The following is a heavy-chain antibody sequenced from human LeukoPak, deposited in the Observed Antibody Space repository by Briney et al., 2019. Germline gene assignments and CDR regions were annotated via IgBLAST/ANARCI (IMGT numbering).Heavy chain of an antibody. V-gene: IGHV4-30-4*01. Sequence: SETLSLTCAVSGGSISSDNYQWSWIRQPPGKGLEWIGYINYSGSTYYNPSLKSRVTISVDTSKNHFSLRLSSVTAADTAVYYCARYGSGSTWFDPWGQGTLVTVSS. CDR1: GGSISSDNYQ. D-gene: IGHD3-10*01. CDR2: INYSGST. CDR3: ARYGSGSTWFDP. J-gene: IGHJ5*02.